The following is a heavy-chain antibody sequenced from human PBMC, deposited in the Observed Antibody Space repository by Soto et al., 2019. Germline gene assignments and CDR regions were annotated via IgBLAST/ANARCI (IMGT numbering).Heavy chain of an antibody. CDR3: ASCGSSGWYYLDY. D-gene: IGHD6-19*01. CDR2: INPGNDNT. J-gene: IGHJ4*02. V-gene: IGHV1-3*01. Sequence: GASVKVSCKASGYTFTSYGIHWVRQAPGQRLEWMAWINPGNDNTKYSQNFQGRVTITRDTSASTVYMELSSLRSEDTAVYYCASCGSSGWYYLDYWGQGTLVTVSS. CDR1: GYTFTSYG.